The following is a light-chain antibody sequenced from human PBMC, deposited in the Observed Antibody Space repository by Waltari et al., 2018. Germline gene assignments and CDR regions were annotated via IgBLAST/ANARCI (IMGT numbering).Light chain of an antibody. CDR1: QSLLYNSNNKNY. V-gene: IGKV4-1*01. CDR2: WAS. Sequence: DIVMTQSPDSLAVSLGEKATINCKSNQSLLYNSNNKNYLAWYQQKPGQPLKLFFYWASSRESGVPDRFSGSGSGTDFTLTISSLQPEDFSTYYCQQSYSTPPTFGQGTKVEIK. CDR3: QQSYSTPPT. J-gene: IGKJ1*01.